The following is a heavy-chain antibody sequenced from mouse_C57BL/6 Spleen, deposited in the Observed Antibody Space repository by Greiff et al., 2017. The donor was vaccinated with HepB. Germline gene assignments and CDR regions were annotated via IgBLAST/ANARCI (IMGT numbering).Heavy chain of an antibody. V-gene: IGHV14-2*01. J-gene: IGHJ4*01. CDR2: IDPEDGET. Sequence: EVQLQQSGAELVKPGASVKLSCTASGFNIKDYYMHWVKQRTEQGLEWIGRIDPEDGETKYAPTFQGKATITADTSSNTAYLQLSSLTSEDTAVYYCARDEYGVYYYAMDYWGQGTSVTVSS. CDR3: ARDEYGVYYYAMDY. D-gene: IGHD1-1*01. CDR1: GFNIKDYY.